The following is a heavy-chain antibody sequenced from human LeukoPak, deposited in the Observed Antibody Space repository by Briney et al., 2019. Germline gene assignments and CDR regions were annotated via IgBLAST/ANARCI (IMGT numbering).Heavy chain of an antibody. CDR1: GGSINSYY. V-gene: IGHV4-59*01. J-gene: IGHJ3*02. Sequence: SETLSLTCTVSGGSINSYYWSWIRQPPGKGLEWIGYIYYSGSTNYNPSLKSRVPISVDTSKNQFSLKLSSVTAADTAVYYCARDLGVMVRAFDIWGQGTMVSVSS. D-gene: IGHD5-18*01. CDR3: ARDLGVMVRAFDI. CDR2: IYYSGST.